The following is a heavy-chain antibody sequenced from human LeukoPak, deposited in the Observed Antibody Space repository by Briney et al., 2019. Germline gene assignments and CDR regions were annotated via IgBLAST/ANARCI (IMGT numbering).Heavy chain of an antibody. Sequence: GGSLRLSCAASGFAFSSYAMSWVRQAPGKGLEWVSAITGSGSSPFYADSVKGRFTISRDNSKNTLYLQMNSLRADDTAVYYCAKDGRYCSSSTCYFYFDYWGQGTLVTVSS. V-gene: IGHV3-23*01. D-gene: IGHD2-2*01. CDR2: ITGSGSSP. CDR3: AKDGRYCSSSTCYFYFDY. CDR1: GFAFSSYA. J-gene: IGHJ4*02.